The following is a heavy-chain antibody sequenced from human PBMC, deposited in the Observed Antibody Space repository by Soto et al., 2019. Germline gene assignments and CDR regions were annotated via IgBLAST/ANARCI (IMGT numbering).Heavy chain of an antibody. V-gene: IGHV1-69*06. CDR2: IIPIFGTA. Sequence: QVQLVQSGAEVKKPGSSVKVSCKASGGTFSSYAISWVRQAPGQGLEWMGGIIPIFGTANYAQKFQGRVTITADKSTSTAYMELSSLRSEDTPVYYCATHCSSTSCFTADYYYGMDVWGQGTTVTVS. D-gene: IGHD2-2*02. CDR3: ATHCSSTSCFTADYYYGMDV. CDR1: GGTFSSYA. J-gene: IGHJ6*02.